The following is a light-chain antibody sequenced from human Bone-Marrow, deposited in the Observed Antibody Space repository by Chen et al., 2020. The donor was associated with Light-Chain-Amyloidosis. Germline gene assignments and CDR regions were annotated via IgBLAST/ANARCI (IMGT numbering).Light chain of an antibody. J-gene: IGLJ3*02. CDR1: NIGSQS. CDR3: QVWDRSSDRPV. CDR2: DDS. Sequence: SYVLTQPSSVSVAPGQTATIARGGNNIGSQSVHWYQQTPGQAPLLVVYDDSDRPSEIPERLSGSNSGNTATLTISRVEAGDEADYYCQVWDRSSDRPVFGGGTKLTVL. V-gene: IGLV3-21*02.